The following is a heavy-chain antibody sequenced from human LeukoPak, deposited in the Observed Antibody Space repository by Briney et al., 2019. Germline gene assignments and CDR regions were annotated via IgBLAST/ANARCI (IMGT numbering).Heavy chain of an antibody. J-gene: IGHJ4*02. Sequence: GRSLRLSCAASGFTFSSYGMHWVRQAPGKGLEWVAVISYDGSNRYYADSVKGRFTISRDNSKNTLYLQMNSLRAEDTAVYYCAKTAGIAAAADFDYWGQGTLVTVSS. CDR1: GFTFSSYG. V-gene: IGHV3-30*18. D-gene: IGHD6-13*01. CDR2: ISYDGSNR. CDR3: AKTAGIAAAADFDY.